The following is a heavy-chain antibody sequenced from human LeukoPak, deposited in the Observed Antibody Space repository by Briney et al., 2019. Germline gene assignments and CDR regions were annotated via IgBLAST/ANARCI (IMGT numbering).Heavy chain of an antibody. J-gene: IGHJ4*02. CDR3: AKGGKWDVTPFDY. D-gene: IGHD1-26*01. Sequence: QAGGSLRLSCAASGFTFTSYSMNWVRRAPGKGLEWVPTISGGGGSTYYADSVKGRFTISRDNSKNTLYLQVNSLRAEDTAVYYCAKGGKWDVTPFDYWGQGTLVTVSS. CDR2: ISGGGGST. CDR1: GFTFTSYS. V-gene: IGHV3-23*01.